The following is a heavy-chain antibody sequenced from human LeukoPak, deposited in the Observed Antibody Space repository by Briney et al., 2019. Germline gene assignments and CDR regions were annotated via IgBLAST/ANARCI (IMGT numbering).Heavy chain of an antibody. CDR1: GFTFSSYG. CDR3: AKALVERAVAAKERGFDY. V-gene: IGHV3-30*02. D-gene: IGHD6-19*01. CDR2: IRYDGSNK. J-gene: IGHJ4*02. Sequence: PGASLRLSCAASGFTFSSYGMHWVRQAPGKGLEWVAFIRYDGSNKYYADSVKGRFTISRDNSKNTLYLQMNSLRAEDTAVYYCAKALVERAVAAKERGFDYWGQGTLVTVSS.